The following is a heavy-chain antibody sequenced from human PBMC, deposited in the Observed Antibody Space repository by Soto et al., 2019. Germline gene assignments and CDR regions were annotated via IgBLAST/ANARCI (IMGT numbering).Heavy chain of an antibody. Sequence: SETLSLTCTVSGGSISSGGYYWSWIRQHPGKGLEWIGYIYYSGSTYYNPSLKSRVTISVDTSKNQFSLKLSSVTAADTAAYYCARAIFRDDAFDIWGQGTMVTVSS. CDR3: ARAIFRDDAFDI. V-gene: IGHV4-31*03. D-gene: IGHD3-10*01. CDR1: GGSISSGGYY. CDR2: IYYSGST. J-gene: IGHJ3*02.